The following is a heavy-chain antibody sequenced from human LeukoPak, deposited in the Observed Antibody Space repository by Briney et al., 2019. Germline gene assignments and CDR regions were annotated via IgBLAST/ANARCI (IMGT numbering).Heavy chain of an antibody. J-gene: IGHJ4*02. CDR2: TYYRSKWYN. V-gene: IGHV6-1*01. D-gene: IGHD3-22*01. Sequence: SQTLALTCAIPGDSVSSNSAAWNWIRQSPSRGLEWLGRTYYRSKWYNDYAVSVKSRITINPDTSKNQFSLQLNSVTPEDTAVYYCARDLYYYDSSGYYGVYFDYWGQGTLVTVSS. CDR1: GDSVSSNSAA. CDR3: ARDLYYYDSSGYYGVYFDY.